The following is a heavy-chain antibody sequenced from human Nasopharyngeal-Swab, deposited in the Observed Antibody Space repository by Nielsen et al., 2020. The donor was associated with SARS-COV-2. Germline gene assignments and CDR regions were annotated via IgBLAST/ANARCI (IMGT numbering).Heavy chain of an antibody. D-gene: IGHD5-18*01. CDR2: MNPNSGNT. V-gene: IGHV1-8*01. Sequence: ASVKVSCKASGYTFTSYDINWVRQATGQGLEWMGWMNPNSGNTGYAQKLQGRVTMTTDTSTSTAYMELRSLRSDDTAVYYCARAAPDSYGYYYYGMDVWGQGTTVTVSS. CDR3: ARAAPDSYGYYYYGMDV. J-gene: IGHJ6*02. CDR1: GYTFTSYD.